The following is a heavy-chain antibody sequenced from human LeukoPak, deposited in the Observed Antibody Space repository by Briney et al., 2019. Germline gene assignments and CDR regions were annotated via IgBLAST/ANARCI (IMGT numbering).Heavy chain of an antibody. CDR2: ISWNSGSI. CDR3: ARGLVRGVYFDY. J-gene: IGHJ4*02. D-gene: IGHD3-10*01. V-gene: IGHV3-9*01. CDR1: GFTFDDYA. Sequence: GGSLRLSCAASGFTFDDYAMHWVRQAPGKGLEWVSGISWNSGSIGYADSVKGRFTISRDNAKNSLYLQMNSLRAEDTAVYYCARGLVRGVYFDYWGQGTLVTVSS.